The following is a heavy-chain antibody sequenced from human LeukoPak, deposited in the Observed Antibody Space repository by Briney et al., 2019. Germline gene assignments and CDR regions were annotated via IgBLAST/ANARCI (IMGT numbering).Heavy chain of an antibody. CDR1: GYTFTSYG. V-gene: IGHV1-18*01. D-gene: IGHD1-26*01. CDR2: ISAYNGNT. Sequence: ASVKVSGKASGYTFTSYGISWVRQAPGQGLEWMGWISAYNGNTNYAQKLQGRVNMTADISTSTAYMELRSLRSDDTAVYHCARERGGSYDYWGQGTLVTVSS. CDR3: ARERGGSYDY. J-gene: IGHJ4*02.